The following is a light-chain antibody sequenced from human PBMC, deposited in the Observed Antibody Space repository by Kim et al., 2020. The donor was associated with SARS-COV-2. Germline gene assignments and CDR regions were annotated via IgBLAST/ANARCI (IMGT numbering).Light chain of an antibody. CDR1: ASNIGAGYG. CDR2: ANS. J-gene: IGLJ1*01. Sequence: QRVTISCTGRASNIGAGYGVNWYKQLPETAPKLRIYANSNRPSGVPERFSGSKSGTSASLAITGLQAEDEADYYCQSFDSSLSGYVFGTGTKVTVL. V-gene: IGLV1-40*01. CDR3: QSFDSSLSGYV.